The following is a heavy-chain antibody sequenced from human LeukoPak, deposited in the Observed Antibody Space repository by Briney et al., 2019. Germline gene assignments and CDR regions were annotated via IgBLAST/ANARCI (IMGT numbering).Heavy chain of an antibody. CDR2: IWYDGTNK. V-gene: IGHV3-33*01. D-gene: IGHD4-17*01. J-gene: IGHJ4*02. CDR3: ARGQGLVVHGGYKDY. Sequence: GGSLRLSCVVSGFTFSRYGMHWVRQAPGKGLEWVAVIWYDGTNKYYADSVKGRFTVSRDNSKNTMWLQVSSLRAEDTAVYYCARGQGLVVHGGYKDYWGQGTLVTVSS. CDR1: GFTFSRYG.